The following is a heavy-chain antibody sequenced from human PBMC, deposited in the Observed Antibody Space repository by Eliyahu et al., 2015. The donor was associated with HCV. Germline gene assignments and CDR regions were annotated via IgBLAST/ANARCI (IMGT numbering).Heavy chain of an antibody. V-gene: IGHV3-15*01. Sequence: EVQLVESGGGLIQPGGSLRLSXEVSGYTFTEGWMAWVRQAPGDGLEWLGRIKSESDGGTIEYAAPVKGRFSIWRDDSKKVFFLHMSGLQVADTAVYYCTSDGGISPYTVFDYWGQGTLVTVSS. J-gene: IGHJ4*02. CDR1: GYTFTEGW. D-gene: IGHD3-16*01. CDR2: IKSESDGGTI. CDR3: TSDGGISPYTVFDY.